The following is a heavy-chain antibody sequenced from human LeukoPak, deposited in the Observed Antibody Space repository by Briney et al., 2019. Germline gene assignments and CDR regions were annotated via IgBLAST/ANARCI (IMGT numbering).Heavy chain of an antibody. CDR1: GFXFSSYG. D-gene: IGHD6-19*01. V-gene: IGHV3-33*01. J-gene: IGHJ3*02. CDR2: IWYDGSNK. CDR3: ARDSSSGWFDAFDI. Sequence: GRSLRLSCAASGFXFSSYGIHWVRQAPGKGLEWVAVIWYDGSNKYYADSVKGRFTISRDNSKNTLYLQMNSLRAEDTAVYYCARDSSSGWFDAFDIWGQGTMVTVS.